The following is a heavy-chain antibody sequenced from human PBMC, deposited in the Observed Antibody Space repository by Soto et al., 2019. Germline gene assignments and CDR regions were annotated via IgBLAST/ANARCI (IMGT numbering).Heavy chain of an antibody. CDR3: ARDTNSLDL. CDR2: IYHTGDT. CDR1: SYSISSGFF. D-gene: IGHD2-8*01. V-gene: IGHV4-38-2*02. J-gene: IGHJ5*02. Sequence: SETLSLTCVVSSYSISSGFFWAWIRQPPGKGLEWVGSIYHTGDTHYNPSLRSQVSMSVDTSKNHFSLRLTYLTAADTAVYFCARDTNSLDLWGQGILVTVAS.